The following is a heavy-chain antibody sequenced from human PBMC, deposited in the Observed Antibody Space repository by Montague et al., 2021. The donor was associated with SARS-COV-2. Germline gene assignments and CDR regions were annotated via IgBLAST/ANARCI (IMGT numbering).Heavy chain of an antibody. D-gene: IGHD6-19*01. CDR3: ARDSRTSGWGYWCHGLDV. Sequence: SETLSLTCGVSGGSINSYYWSWIRQPAGKGLEWIGRIYTSGRTNHSPSLKSRVTISVDTSRNHLSPELTSVTAADTAVYYCARDSRTSGWGYWCHGLDVWGQGTTVIVSS. J-gene: IGHJ6*02. CDR2: IYTSGRT. V-gene: IGHV4-4*07. CDR1: GGSINSYY.